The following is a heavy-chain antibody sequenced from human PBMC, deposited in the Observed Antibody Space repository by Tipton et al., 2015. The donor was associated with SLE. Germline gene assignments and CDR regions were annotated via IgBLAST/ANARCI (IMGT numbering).Heavy chain of an antibody. Sequence: TLSLTCAVSGYSISSGYYGGWIRQPPGKGLAWLGSIYHSGITYYNPSLKSRVTISVDTSKNQFSLKLSSVTAADTAVYYCARDIRGERAFDIWGQGTMVTVSS. CDR2: IYHSGIT. V-gene: IGHV4-38-2*02. CDR3: ARDIRGERAFDI. D-gene: IGHD3-10*01. CDR1: GYSISSGYY. J-gene: IGHJ3*02.